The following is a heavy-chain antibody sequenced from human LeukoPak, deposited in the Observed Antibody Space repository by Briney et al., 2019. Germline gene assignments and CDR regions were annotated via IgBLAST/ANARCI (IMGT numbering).Heavy chain of an antibody. J-gene: IGHJ3*02. V-gene: IGHV3-21*01. Sequence: GGSLRLSCATSGFIFSSDSMIWVRQAPGKGLEWVSSISSTGAYIYYADSVKGRFTISRDNAKNSLYLQMNSLRAEDTAVYYCARVRCSSTSCYTPDAFDIWGQGTMVTVSS. CDR1: GFIFSSDS. CDR3: ARVRCSSTSCYTPDAFDI. CDR2: ISSTGAYI. D-gene: IGHD2-2*02.